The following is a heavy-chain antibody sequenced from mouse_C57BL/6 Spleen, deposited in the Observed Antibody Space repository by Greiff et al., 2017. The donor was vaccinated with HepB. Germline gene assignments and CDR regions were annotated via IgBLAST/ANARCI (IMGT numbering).Heavy chain of an antibody. CDR3: TSDRKFSYYGSSPFAY. J-gene: IGHJ3*01. D-gene: IGHD1-1*01. CDR1: GFTFSSYA. Sequence: EVQVVESGEGLVKPGGSLKLSCAASGFTFSSYAMSWVRQTPEKRLEWVAYISSGGDYIYYADTVKGRFTISRDNARNTLYLQLSSLKSEDTAMYYCTSDRKFSYYGSSPFAYWGQGTLVTVSA. CDR2: ISSGGDYI. V-gene: IGHV5-9-1*02.